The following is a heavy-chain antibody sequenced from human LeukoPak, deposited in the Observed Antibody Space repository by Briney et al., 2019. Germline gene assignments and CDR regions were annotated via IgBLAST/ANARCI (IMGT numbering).Heavy chain of an antibody. J-gene: IGHJ4*02. D-gene: IGHD2-2*01. Sequence: GGSLRLSCAASGFTFNTYWMHWVRQAPGKGLVWVSRINTDGSDTSYADSVRGRFTISRDNAKNTLFLQMNGLRAEDTAVYYCAIQFYCSSTSCYPPLFDDFDYWGQGTLVTVSS. CDR3: AIQFYCSSTSCYPPLFDDFDY. V-gene: IGHV3-74*01. CDR2: INTDGSDT. CDR1: GFTFNTYW.